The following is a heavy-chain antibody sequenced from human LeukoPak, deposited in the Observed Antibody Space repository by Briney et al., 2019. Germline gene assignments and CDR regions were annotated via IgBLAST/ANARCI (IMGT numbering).Heavy chain of an antibody. CDR2: IIPIFGTA. CDR3: ARASVFSPTGYPYYFDY. CDR1: GGTFSSYA. D-gene: IGHD3-9*01. J-gene: IGHJ4*02. V-gene: IGHV1-69*05. Sequence: GSSVKVSCKASGGTFSSYAISWVRQAPGQGLEWMRGIIPIFGTANYAQKFQGRVTITTDESTSTAYMELSSLRSEDTAVYYCARASVFSPTGYPYYFDYWGQGTLVTVSS.